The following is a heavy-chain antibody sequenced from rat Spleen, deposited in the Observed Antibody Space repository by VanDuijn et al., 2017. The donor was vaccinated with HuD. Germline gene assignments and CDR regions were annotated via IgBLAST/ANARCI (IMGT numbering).Heavy chain of an antibody. CDR3: ARPGSNYGSYVGYFDY. Sequence: EVQLVESGGGLVQPGRSLKLSCAASGFTFSDYNMAWVRQAPKKGLEWVATISYDGSSTYYRDSVKGRFTISRDNAKSTLYLQMDSLRSEDTATYYCARPGSNYGSYVGYFDYWGQGVMVTVSS. CDR1: GFTFSDYN. CDR2: ISYDGSST. J-gene: IGHJ2*01. V-gene: IGHV5-7*01. D-gene: IGHD1-3*01.